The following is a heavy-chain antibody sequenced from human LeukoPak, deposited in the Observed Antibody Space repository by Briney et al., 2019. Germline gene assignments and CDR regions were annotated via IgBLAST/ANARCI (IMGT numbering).Heavy chain of an antibody. CDR3: AGELRDYYGSGTEDYDY. Sequence: SETLSLTRTVSGVSISAYYWTWIRQPAGKGLEWIGRIYTSGITNYNPSLESRLTMSLDTPKNQISLRLSSVTAADTAVYYCAGELRDYYGSGTEDYDYWGQGTLVTVSS. CDR1: GVSISAYY. D-gene: IGHD3-10*01. CDR2: IYTSGIT. J-gene: IGHJ4*02. V-gene: IGHV4-4*07.